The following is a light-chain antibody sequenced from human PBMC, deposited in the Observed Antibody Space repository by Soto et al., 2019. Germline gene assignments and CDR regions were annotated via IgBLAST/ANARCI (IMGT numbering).Light chain of an antibody. CDR2: GAS. Sequence: IVLSLSHRTLSSSPGETATLSCRSSQSVSSSHLAWYQQKPGQAPRLLIYGASSRATGIPDRFSGSGSGTDFTLTISRLEPEDFAVYYCQQSGSSPWRFAEGTKVDIK. CDR1: QSVSSSH. CDR3: QQSGSSPWR. J-gene: IGKJ1*01. V-gene: IGKV3-20*01.